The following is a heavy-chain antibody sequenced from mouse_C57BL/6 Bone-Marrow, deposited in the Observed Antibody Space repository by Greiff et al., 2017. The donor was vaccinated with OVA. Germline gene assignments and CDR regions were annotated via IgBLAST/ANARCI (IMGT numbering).Heavy chain of an antibody. Sequence: EVQLQQSGAELVRPGASVKLSCTASGFNIKDDYMHWVKQRPEQGLEWIGWIDPENGDTEYASKFQGKATITADTSSSTAYLQLSSLTSEDTAVYYCTTSLFYYGPTFAMDYWGQGTSVTVSS. CDR1: GFNIKDDY. D-gene: IGHD1-1*01. V-gene: IGHV14-4*01. CDR3: TTSLFYYGPTFAMDY. J-gene: IGHJ4*01. CDR2: IDPENGDT.